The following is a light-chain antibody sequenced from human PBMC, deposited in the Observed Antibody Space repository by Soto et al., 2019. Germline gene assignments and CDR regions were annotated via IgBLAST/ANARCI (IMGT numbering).Light chain of an antibody. Sequence: DIQMTQSPSTLSALVGDRVTITCRASQNIGTWLAWYQQKPGKAPKLLIYEESTLEGGVPSRFSGSGSGTEFTLTISSLQPDDFATYYCQQYNSYLLTFGGGTKVEIQ. V-gene: IGKV1-5*01. CDR3: QQYNSYLLT. J-gene: IGKJ4*01. CDR1: QNIGTW. CDR2: EES.